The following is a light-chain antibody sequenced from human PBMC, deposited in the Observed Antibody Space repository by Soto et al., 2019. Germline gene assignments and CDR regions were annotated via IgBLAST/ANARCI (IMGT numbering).Light chain of an antibody. CDR2: EVS. V-gene: IGLV2-8*01. CDR1: GSDVGDYNY. J-gene: IGLJ1*01. Sequence: QSALTQPPSASGSPGQSVTISCTGTGSDVGDYNYVSWYQQHPGKAPKLMIYEVSKRPSGVPDRFSGSKSGNTASLTVSGLQAEDEANYYCSSYTGSSHVFGTGTKVTVL. CDR3: SSYTGSSHV.